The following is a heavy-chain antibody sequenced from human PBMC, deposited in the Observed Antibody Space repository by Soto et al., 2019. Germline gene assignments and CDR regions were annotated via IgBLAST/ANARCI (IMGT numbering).Heavy chain of an antibody. J-gene: IGHJ6*02. CDR3: ARADSGYAHGYYYYGMDV. CDR2: IYSSGST. Sequence: GGSLRLSCAAFGFTVSDNYMSWVRQAPGKRLEWVSVIYSSGSTYYPDSVKGRFTISRDNSNNILYLQMNSLRVEDTAVYYCARADSGYAHGYYYYGMDVWGQGTTVTVSS. D-gene: IGHD5-12*01. V-gene: IGHV3-66*01. CDR1: GFTVSDNY.